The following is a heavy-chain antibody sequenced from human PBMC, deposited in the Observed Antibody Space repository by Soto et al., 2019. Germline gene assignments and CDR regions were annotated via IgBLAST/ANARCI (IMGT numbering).Heavy chain of an antibody. CDR1: GSSFTSLD. D-gene: IGHD1-26*01. J-gene: IGHJ4*02. CDR2: MQPSTGRT. V-gene: IGHV1-8*01. Sequence: ASVKGSFKASGSSFTSLDISWVRQTAGQGLEWMGWMQPSTGRTGYAQKFQGRVTMTRDTSINTAYMELTTLTSDDTAFYYCARGVSAGVDYWGQGTLVTVSS. CDR3: ARGVSAGVDY.